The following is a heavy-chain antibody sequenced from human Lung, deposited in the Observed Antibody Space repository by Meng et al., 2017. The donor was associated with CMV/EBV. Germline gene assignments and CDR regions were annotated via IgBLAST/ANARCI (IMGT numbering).Heavy chain of an antibody. CDR1: SFSGYY. J-gene: IGHJ5*02. CDR3: ARATLYCSGGSCYTNWFDP. CDR2: IDHSGST. D-gene: IGHD2-15*01. V-gene: IGHV4-34*01. Sequence: SFSGYYWRWIRQRPGKGLEWIGDIDHSGSTNYNPSLESRVTISVDTSKNQFSLKLSSVTAADTAVYYCARATLYCSGGSCYTNWFDPWGQGTLVTVSS.